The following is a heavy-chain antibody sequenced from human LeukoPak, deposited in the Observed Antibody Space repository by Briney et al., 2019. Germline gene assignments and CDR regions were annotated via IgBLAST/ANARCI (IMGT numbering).Heavy chain of an antibody. D-gene: IGHD6-13*01. CDR1: GCTFTSYA. Sequence: ASVKVSCKASGCTFTSYAMHWVRQAPGQRLEWMGWINAGNGNTKYSQKFQGRVTITRDTSASTAYMELSSLRSEDTAVYYCASTPYSSPLGYFDYWGQGTLVTVSS. CDR2: INAGNGNT. CDR3: ASTPYSSPLGYFDY. V-gene: IGHV1-3*01. J-gene: IGHJ4*02.